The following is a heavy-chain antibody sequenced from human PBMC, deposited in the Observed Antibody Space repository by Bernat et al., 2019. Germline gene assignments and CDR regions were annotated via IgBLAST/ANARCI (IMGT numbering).Heavy chain of an antibody. Sequence: EVQLVESGGGLVQPGGSLRLSCAASGFTVSSNYMSWVRQAPGKGLEWVSIVYSDGSTYYADSVKDRFTSSRDNSKNTLFLQMSSLRVDDMAVYYCARQDDFWSGFVVWGQGTLVTVSS. V-gene: IGHV3-66*04. J-gene: IGHJ5*02. CDR3: ARQDDFWSGFVV. CDR1: GFTVSSNY. CDR2: VYSDGST. D-gene: IGHD3-3*01.